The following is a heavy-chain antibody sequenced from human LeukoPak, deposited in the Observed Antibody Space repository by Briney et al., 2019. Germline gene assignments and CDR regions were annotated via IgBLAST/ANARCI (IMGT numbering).Heavy chain of an antibody. CDR3: ARHAIYYYYGMDV. CDR1: GGFLSSYF. V-gene: IGHV4-59*08. Sequence: PSGTLSLTCTVSGGFLSSYFWSWIRQPPGKGLEWIGYIYYSGSTNYNPSLKSRVTISVDTSKNQFSLKLSSVTAADTAVYYCARHAIYYYYGMDVWGQGTTVTVSS. J-gene: IGHJ6*02. CDR2: IYYSGST. D-gene: IGHD2-2*01.